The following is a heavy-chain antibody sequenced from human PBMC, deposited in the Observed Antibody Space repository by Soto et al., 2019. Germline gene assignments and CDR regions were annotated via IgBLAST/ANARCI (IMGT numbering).Heavy chain of an antibody. J-gene: IGHJ5*02. Sequence: QVQLLQSGAEVKKPGASVKVSCKASGYTFTGYYMHWVRQAPGQGLEWMGWINPNSGDTNYAQKFQGRVTMSGDTSIITAYMELSRLRYDDTAVYYCARGWNIVAAVTNNWFDPWGKGTLVTVSS. CDR3: ARGWNIVAAVTNNWFDP. D-gene: IGHD1-26*01. CDR1: GYTFTGYY. CDR2: INPNSGDT. V-gene: IGHV1-2*02.